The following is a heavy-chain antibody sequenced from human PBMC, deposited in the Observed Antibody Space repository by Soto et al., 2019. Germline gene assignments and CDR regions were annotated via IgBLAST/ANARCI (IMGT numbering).Heavy chain of an antibody. CDR2: ISGSGGST. D-gene: IGHD2-15*01. V-gene: IGHV3-23*01. CDR3: AKAVVVAAPVDY. CDR1: VFTFSSYA. Sequence: GGSLRLPCAAAVFTFSSYAMSWVRQAPGKGLEWVSAISGSGGSTYYADSVKGRFTISRDNYKNTLYLQMNSLRAEDTAGYYCAKAVVVAAPVDYWGQGTLVTVSS. J-gene: IGHJ4*02.